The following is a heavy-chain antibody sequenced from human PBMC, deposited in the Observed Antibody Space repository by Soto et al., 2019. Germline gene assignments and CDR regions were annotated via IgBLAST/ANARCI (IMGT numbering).Heavy chain of an antibody. V-gene: IGHV4-31*03. CDR2: IYYSGST. Sequence: QVQLQESGPGLVKPSQTLSLTCTVSGVSISSGGYYWSWIRQHPGKVLEWIGDIYYSGSTYYNQSIKIRVTISVDTAKIKFSRKLSSVTAADTAVYYCARAEHYYDSSGYFISRFFGYWGQGTLVPVSS. D-gene: IGHD3-22*01. J-gene: IGHJ4*02. CDR3: ARAEHYYDSSGYFISRFFGY. CDR1: GVSISSGGYY.